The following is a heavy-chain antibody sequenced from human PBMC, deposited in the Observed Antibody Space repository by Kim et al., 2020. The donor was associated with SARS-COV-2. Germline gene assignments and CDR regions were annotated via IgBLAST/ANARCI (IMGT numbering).Heavy chain of an antibody. V-gene: IGHV1-18*01. D-gene: IGHD3-10*01. CDR3: ARQGLWFGEAPNWFDP. CDR2: ISAYKGNT. J-gene: IGHJ5*02. Sequence: ASVKVSCKASGYTFTSYGISWVRQAPGQGLEWMGWISAYKGNTNYAQKLQCRVTMTTDTSTSTAYMELRSLRSDDTAMYYCARQGLWFGEAPNWFDPWGQGTLVTVSS. CDR1: GYTFTSYG.